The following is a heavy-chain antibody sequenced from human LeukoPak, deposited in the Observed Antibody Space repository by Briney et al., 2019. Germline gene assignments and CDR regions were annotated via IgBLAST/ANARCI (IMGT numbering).Heavy chain of an antibody. Sequence: SVKVSCKASGGTFTSYAISWVRQAPGQGLEWMGRIIPIFGTANYAQKFQGRVTITTDESTSTAYTELSSLRSEDTAVYYCARAMVRGVISYYYHYMDVWGKGATVTVSS. V-gene: IGHV1-69*05. CDR3: ARAMVRGVISYYYHYMDV. J-gene: IGHJ6*03. CDR1: GGTFTSYA. D-gene: IGHD3-10*01. CDR2: IIPIFGTA.